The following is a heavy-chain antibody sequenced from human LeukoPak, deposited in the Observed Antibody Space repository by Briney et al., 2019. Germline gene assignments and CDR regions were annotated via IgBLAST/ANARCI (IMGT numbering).Heavy chain of an antibody. CDR1: GFTFSSYS. CDR2: IYSGGST. CDR3: ARTYSGYSYGMYWYFDL. V-gene: IGHV3-53*01. D-gene: IGHD5-18*01. J-gene: IGHJ2*01. Sequence: PGGSLRLSCAASGFTFSSYSMNWVRQAPGKGLEWVSVIYSGGSTYYADSVKGRFTISRDNSKNTLYLQMNSLRAEDTAVYYCARTYSGYSYGMYWYFDLWGRGTLVTVSS.